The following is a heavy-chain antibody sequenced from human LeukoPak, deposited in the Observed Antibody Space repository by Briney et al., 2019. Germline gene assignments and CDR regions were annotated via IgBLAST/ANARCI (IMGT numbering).Heavy chain of an antibody. CDR1: GFTFSTYY. CDR3: VKEEPGNSWYN. V-gene: IGHV3-23*01. D-gene: IGHD6-13*01. J-gene: IGHJ4*02. CDR2: ISGSGHST. Sequence: GGSLRLSCAASGFTFSTYYMSWVRQAPGRGLEWVSAISGSGHSTYYADSVRGRFTISRDNSKNTLYLRMNSLRADDTAVYYCVKEEPGNSWYNWGQGTLITVSS.